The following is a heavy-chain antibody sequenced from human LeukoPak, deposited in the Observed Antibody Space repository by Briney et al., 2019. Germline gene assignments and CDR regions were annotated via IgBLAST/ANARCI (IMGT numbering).Heavy chain of an antibody. CDR2: IYYSGST. D-gene: IGHD6-13*01. Sequence: SETLSLTCTVSGGSISSHYWSWIRQPPGKGLEWIGYIYYSGSTNYNPSLKSRVTISVDTSKNQFSLKLSSVAAADTAVYYCARFGRGNSWYYFDYWGQGTLVTVSS. CDR3: ARFGRGNSWYYFDY. V-gene: IGHV4-59*11. CDR1: GGSISSHY. J-gene: IGHJ4*02.